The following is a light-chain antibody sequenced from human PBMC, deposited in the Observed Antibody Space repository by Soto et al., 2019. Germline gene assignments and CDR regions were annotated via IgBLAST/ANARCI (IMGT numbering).Light chain of an antibody. CDR1: SSNLGAGYH. CDR2: DNS. CDR3: QSYDSRVSNSYV. J-gene: IGLJ1*01. V-gene: IGLV1-40*01. Sequence: QSVLTQPPSVSGAPGQTVTISCTGSSSNLGAGYHVHWYQQLPGTAPKLFIYDNSNRTSGVPDRFSGSKSGTSASLAITGLQAEDEADYYCQSYDSRVSNSYVFGTGTKVTVL.